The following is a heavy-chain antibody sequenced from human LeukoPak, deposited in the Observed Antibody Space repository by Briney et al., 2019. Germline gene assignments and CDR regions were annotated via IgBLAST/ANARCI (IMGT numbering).Heavy chain of an antibody. CDR2: IYYSGCT. D-gene: IGHD3-9*01. V-gene: IGHV4-39*01. CDR3: ARLLTGSRTKKNYYYYGMDV. Sequence: PSETLSLTCTVSGGSISISTYYWGWIRQPPGKGLEWLGSIYYSGCTSYNPSLKRRVTISVDTSKNQFSLTLSSVTAAHTAVYYCARLLTGSRTKKNYYYYGMDVWGQGTTVTVSS. J-gene: IGHJ6*02. CDR1: GGSISISTYY.